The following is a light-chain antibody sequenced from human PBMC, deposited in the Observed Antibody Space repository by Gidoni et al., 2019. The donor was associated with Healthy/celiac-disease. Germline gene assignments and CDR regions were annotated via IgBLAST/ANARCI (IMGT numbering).Light chain of an antibody. V-gene: IGKV1-33*01. CDR1: QDISNY. CDR2: DAS. Sequence: DIQMTPSPSSLSASVGDRVTITCQASQDISNYLNWYQQKPGKAPKLLIYDASNLETGVPSRFSGSGSGTDFTFTISSLQPEDIATYYCQQYDNLPPRITFGPGTKVGIK. J-gene: IGKJ3*01. CDR3: QQYDNLPPRIT.